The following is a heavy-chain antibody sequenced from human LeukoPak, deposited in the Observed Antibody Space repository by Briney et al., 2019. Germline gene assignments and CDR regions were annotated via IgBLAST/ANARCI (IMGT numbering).Heavy chain of an antibody. CDR3: AKDLSSGTGRGFDS. CDR2: IRGVGDPA. V-gene: IGHV3-23*01. D-gene: IGHD3/OR15-3a*01. CDR1: RFTFSSYA. J-gene: IGHJ4*02. Sequence: GGSLRLSCAASRFTFSSYAMSWVRQAPGKGLEWVSGIRGVGDPAYYAESVKGRFTIQRDNSKNTLYLNMNSLKAEDTALYYCAKDLSSGTGRGFDSWGQGTLVSVSS.